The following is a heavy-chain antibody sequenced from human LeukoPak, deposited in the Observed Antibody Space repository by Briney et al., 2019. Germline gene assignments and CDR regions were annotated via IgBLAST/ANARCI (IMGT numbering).Heavy chain of an antibody. CDR1: GFSLSNARMG. D-gene: IGHD3-22*01. V-gene: IGHV2-26*01. CDR3: ARMSGYYDTSGYYYVFDY. CDR2: IFSNDEK. J-gene: IGHJ4*01. Sequence: SGPTLVNPTETLTLTCTVSGFSLSNARMGVSWIRQPPGKALEWLSHIFSNDEKSYSTSLKSRLHISKDPSKSQVVLTMTNMDPVDTATYYCARMSGYYDTSGYYYVFDYWGHGTLVTVSS.